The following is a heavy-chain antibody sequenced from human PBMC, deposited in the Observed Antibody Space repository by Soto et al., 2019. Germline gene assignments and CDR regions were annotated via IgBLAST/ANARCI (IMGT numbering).Heavy chain of an antibody. J-gene: IGHJ5*02. CDR1: GDTFTSYY. Sequence: ASVKVSCKAPGDTFTSYYLNWVRQAPGQGLERMGVINPHGGSTKYAQKFQGRITMTRDTSRSTVYMELSSLRSDDTAIYYCARSSGGNFGIIIEGSNWFDPWGQGTLVTVSS. D-gene: IGHD3-3*01. CDR2: INPHGGST. V-gene: IGHV1-46*01. CDR3: ARSSGGNFGIIIEGSNWFDP.